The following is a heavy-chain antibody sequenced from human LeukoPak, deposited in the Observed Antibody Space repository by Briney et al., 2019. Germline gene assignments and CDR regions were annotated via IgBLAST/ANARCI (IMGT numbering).Heavy chain of an antibody. Sequence: GESLKISCKGSGYSFTSHWIGWVRQMPGKGLEWMGIVNPDDSDNIYSPSFQGQVTISADESITTAYLQWSSLKASDTAMYYCARLRWPRGGRSSFDYWGQGALVTVS. J-gene: IGHJ4*02. CDR1: GYSFTSHW. CDR2: VNPDDSDN. D-gene: IGHD3-10*01. V-gene: IGHV5-51*01. CDR3: ARLRWPRGGRSSFDY.